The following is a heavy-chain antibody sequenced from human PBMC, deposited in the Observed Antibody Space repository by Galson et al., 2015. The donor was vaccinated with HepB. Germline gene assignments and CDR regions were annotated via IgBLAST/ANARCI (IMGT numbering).Heavy chain of an antibody. CDR2: VHYSGST. CDR3: ERDLGGDSFGSWWFDP. J-gene: IGHJ5*02. Sequence: SETLSLTCTVSGGSISSDFWSWIRQSPGKGLEWIGSVHYSGSTNYKPSLRSRVTILVDTSKNQFSLKLRSVTAADTAVYYCERDLGGDSFGSWWFDPWGQGTLVIVSS. CDR1: GGSISSDF. D-gene: IGHD5-18*01. V-gene: IGHV4-59*13.